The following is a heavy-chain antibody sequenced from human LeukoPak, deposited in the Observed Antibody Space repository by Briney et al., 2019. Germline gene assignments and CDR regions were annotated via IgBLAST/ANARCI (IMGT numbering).Heavy chain of an antibody. D-gene: IGHD6-13*01. V-gene: IGHV3-30*18. Sequence: GGSLRLSCAASGFTFSSYGMHWVRQAPGKGLEWVAVISRDGSKKYYADSVKGRFTISRDNSKNSLYLQMNSLRTEDTALYYCAKDGYSSSWSLKYYFDYWGQGTLVTVSS. CDR2: ISRDGSKK. CDR1: GFTFSSYG. CDR3: AKDGYSSSWSLKYYFDY. J-gene: IGHJ4*02.